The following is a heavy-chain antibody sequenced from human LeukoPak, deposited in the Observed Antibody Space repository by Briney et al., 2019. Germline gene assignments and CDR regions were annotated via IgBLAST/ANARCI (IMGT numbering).Heavy chain of an antibody. J-gene: IGHJ4*02. CDR3: GYTNNFYH. CDR2: IKHDGSEE. V-gene: IGHV3-7*01. Sequence: GGSLRLSCVASGLSISGQWRNWVRQAPGQGLEWVANIKHDGSEECYVDSVKGRFTISRDDGRNSVSLQMNSVRAEDTAVYYCGYTNNFYHWGQGTLVVVSS. CDR1: GLSISGQW. D-gene: IGHD3-16*02.